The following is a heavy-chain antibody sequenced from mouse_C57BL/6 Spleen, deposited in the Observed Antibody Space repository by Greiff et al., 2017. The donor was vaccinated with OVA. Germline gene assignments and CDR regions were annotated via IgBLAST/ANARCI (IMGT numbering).Heavy chain of an antibody. J-gene: IGHJ2*01. V-gene: IGHV1-82*01. CDR3: ARRTTIYYFDY. CDR2: IYPGDGDT. CDR1: GYAFTSSW. Sequence: QVQLQQSGPELVKPGASVKISCKASGYAFTSSWMNWVKQRPGQGLEWIGGIYPGDGDTNYNVKFKGKATLTADKSSSTAYMQLSSLTSEDSAVYFCARRTTIYYFDYWGQGTTLTVSA.